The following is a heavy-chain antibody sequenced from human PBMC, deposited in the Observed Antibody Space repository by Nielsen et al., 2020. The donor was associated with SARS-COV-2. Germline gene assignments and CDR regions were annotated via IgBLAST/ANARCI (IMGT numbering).Heavy chain of an antibody. V-gene: IGHV7-4-1*02. CDR3: ARRGLVRKVWPPDKNWFDP. Sequence: WVRQAPGQGLEWMGWINTNTGNPTYAQGFTGRSVFSLDTSVSTAYLQISSLKAEDTAVYYCARRGLVRKVWPPDKNWFDPWGQGTLVTVSS. CDR2: INTNTGNP. D-gene: IGHD6-19*01. J-gene: IGHJ5*02.